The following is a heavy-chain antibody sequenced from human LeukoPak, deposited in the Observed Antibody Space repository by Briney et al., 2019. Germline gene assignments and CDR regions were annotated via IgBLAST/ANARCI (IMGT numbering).Heavy chain of an antibody. J-gene: IGHJ5*02. CDR3: ARDSGTTGEVKFDP. Sequence: SETLSLTCGVYGGSFSGYYWSWIRQSPGKGLEWIGEINHSGSTNYNPSLKSRVTISVDTSKNQFSLKLTSVTAADTAVYYCARDSGTTGEVKFDPWGHGILVTVSS. V-gene: IGHV4-34*01. D-gene: IGHD3-10*01. CDR1: GGSFSGYY. CDR2: INHSGST.